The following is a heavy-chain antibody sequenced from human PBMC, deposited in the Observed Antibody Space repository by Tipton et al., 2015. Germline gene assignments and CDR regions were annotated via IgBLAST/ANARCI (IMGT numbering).Heavy chain of an antibody. V-gene: IGHV4-4*07. CDR3: SRTSTYHDIMTGYLTYYFDY. CDR2: IYSGGST. D-gene: IGHD3-9*01. CDR1: NGSISGYY. J-gene: IGHJ4*02. Sequence: TLSLTCSVSNGSISGYYWSWIRQPAGKGLEWIGRIYSGGSTNYTPSLTSRVTMSVDTSKNQFSLKLSSVTAADTAVYYCSRTSTYHDIMTGYLTYYFDYSGQGTLVTVPS.